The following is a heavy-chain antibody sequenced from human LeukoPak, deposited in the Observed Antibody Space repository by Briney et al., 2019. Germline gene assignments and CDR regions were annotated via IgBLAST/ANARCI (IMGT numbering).Heavy chain of an antibody. J-gene: IGHJ4*02. Sequence: GGSLRLSCAASGFTFSSYAMSWVRQAPGKGLEWVSAINGSGGSTYYADSVKGRFTISRDNSKNTLYLQMNSLRAEDTAVYYCANDAYYDFWSGYFFDYWGQGTLVTVSS. V-gene: IGHV3-23*01. CDR1: GFTFSSYA. D-gene: IGHD3-3*01. CDR2: INGSGGST. CDR3: ANDAYYDFWSGYFFDY.